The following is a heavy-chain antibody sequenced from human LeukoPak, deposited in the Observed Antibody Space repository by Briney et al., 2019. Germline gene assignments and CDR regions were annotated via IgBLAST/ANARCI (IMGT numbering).Heavy chain of an antibody. CDR1: GYTLTELS. CDR3: ARGVSRYFDWLPFDY. CDR2: FDPEDGET. Sequence: ASVKVSCKVSGYTLTELSMHWVRQAPGKGLEWMGGFDPEDGETIYAQKFQGRVTMTEDTSTDTAYMELSSLRSEDTAVYYCARGVSRYFDWLPFDYWGQGTLVTVSS. J-gene: IGHJ4*02. V-gene: IGHV1-24*01. D-gene: IGHD3-9*01.